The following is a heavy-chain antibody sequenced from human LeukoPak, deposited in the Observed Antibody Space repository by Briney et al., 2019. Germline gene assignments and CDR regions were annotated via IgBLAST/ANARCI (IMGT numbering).Heavy chain of an antibody. CDR1: GFTFRSYS. J-gene: IGHJ4*02. V-gene: IGHV3-21*01. Sequence: PGGALRLSRTAYGFTFRSYSMNWVRQAPWKGLEWVSTISSISHYIYYADSVKGRFTISRDNAENSLYLQMNSLRAEDMAVYYCTRDLSLGMPQRFDYWGQGTLVTVSS. CDR2: ISSISHYI. D-gene: IGHD1-1*01. CDR3: TRDLSLGMPQRFDY.